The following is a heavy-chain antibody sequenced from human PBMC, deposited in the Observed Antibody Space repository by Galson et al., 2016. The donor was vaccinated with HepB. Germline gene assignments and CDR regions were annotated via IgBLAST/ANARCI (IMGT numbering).Heavy chain of an antibody. V-gene: IGHV3-30*18. J-gene: IGHJ4*02. CDR2: ISFDGGYK. Sequence: SLRLSCAAPGFTFSTYGMNWVRQAPGRGLEWVAVISFDGGYKYYADSVKGRFSISRDNSKNTLYLPMHSLRAEDTAVYYCAKDQGGDSSGGFDYWGQGTLVTVSS. D-gene: IGHD5-18*01. CDR3: AKDQGGDSSGGFDY. CDR1: GFTFSTYG.